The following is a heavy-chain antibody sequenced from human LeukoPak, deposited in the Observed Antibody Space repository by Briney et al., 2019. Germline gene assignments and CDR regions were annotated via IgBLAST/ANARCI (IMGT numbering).Heavy chain of an antibody. CDR1: GYTFTGYY. CDR2: INPNSGGT. D-gene: IGHD5-12*01. CDR3: ATPERGYSGYDFGS. V-gene: IGHV1-2*02. J-gene: IGHJ4*02. Sequence: ASVKVSCKASGYTFTGYYMNWVRQAPGQGLEWMGWINPNSGGTNYAQKFQGRVTMTRDTSISTAYMELSRLRSDDTAVYYCATPERGYSGYDFGSWGQGTLVTVSS.